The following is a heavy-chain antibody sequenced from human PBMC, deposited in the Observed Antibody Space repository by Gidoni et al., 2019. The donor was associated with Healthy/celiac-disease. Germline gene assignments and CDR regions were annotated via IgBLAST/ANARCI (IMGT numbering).Heavy chain of an antibody. V-gene: IGHV3-23*04. CDR2: ISGSGGST. CDR1: GFPFSSYA. J-gene: IGHJ4*02. D-gene: IGHD5-18*01. Sequence: EVQLVESGGGLVQPGWSLRLSCAASGFPFSSYALSWVRQAPGKGLEWVSDISGSGGSTYYADCVKGRLTISRDNSKNTLYLQMNSLRGEDTAVYYCAAVDTAMVNDYWGQGTLVNVSS. CDR3: AAVDTAMVNDY.